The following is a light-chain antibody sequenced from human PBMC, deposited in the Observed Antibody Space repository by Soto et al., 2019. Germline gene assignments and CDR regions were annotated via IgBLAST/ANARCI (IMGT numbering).Light chain of an antibody. CDR2: AAS. J-gene: IGKJ4*02. CDR3: QQSYSTPPT. V-gene: IGKV1-39*01. CDR1: QSISSY. Sequence: DIQMTQSPSSLSASVGDRVTITCRASQSISSYLNWYQQKPGKAPKLLIYAASSLQSGVPSRFSGSGSGTAFTRTISRLPPEDFATYYCQQSYSTPPTFGGGTKVEIK.